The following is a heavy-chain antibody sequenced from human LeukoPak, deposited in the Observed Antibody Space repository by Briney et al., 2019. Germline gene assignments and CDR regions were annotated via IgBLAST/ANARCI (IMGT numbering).Heavy chain of an antibody. CDR3: ARDDRGYYFDY. J-gene: IGHJ4*02. CDR1: GDSVSRSTAA. V-gene: IGHV6-1*01. Sequence: SQTLSLTCAISGDSVSRSTAAWNWIRQSPSRGLEWQERTYYRSKWYYDYAVPVRSRITINPDTSNNQFSLHLNSMTPEDTAVYYCARDDRGYYFDYWGQGALVTVSS. CDR2: TYYRSKWYY. D-gene: IGHD3-22*01.